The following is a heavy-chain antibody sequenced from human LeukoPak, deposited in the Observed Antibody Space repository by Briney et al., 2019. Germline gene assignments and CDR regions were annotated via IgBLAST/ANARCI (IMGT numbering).Heavy chain of an antibody. D-gene: IGHD5/OR15-5a*01. J-gene: IGHJ4*02. V-gene: IGHV3-74*01. CDR3: ARGRGVSYFDY. CDR2: INSDESST. CDR1: GFTFSNYW. Sequence: GGSLRLSCAASGFTFSNYWMHWVRQAPGKGLVWVSRINSDESSTTYADSVKGRFTISRDNAKNSLYLQMNSLRAEDTAVYYCARGRGVSYFDYWGQGTLVTVSS.